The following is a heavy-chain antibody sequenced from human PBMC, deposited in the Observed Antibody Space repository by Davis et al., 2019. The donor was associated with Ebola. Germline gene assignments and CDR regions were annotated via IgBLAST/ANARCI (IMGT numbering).Heavy chain of an antibody. V-gene: IGHV4-34*01. D-gene: IGHD5-24*01. CDR1: GGSFSGYY. J-gene: IGHJ6*02. Sequence: GSLRLSCAVYGGSFSGYYWSWIRQPPGKGLEWIGEINHSGSTNYNPSLKSRVTISVDTSKNQFSLKLSSVTAADTAVYYCARRRDGYNYDYGMDVWGQGTTVTVSS. CDR2: INHSGST. CDR3: ARRRDGYNYDYGMDV.